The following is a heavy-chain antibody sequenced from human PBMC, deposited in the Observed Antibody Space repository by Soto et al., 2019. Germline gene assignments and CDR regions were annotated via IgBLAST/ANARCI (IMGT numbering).Heavy chain of an antibody. CDR2: ISYSGST. Sequence: PXGTLSLTCSVSGGSISSSFWSGIRQPPGKELEWIGYISYSGSTTYNPSLKSRITLSVDTSKNQFSLRVASVTAADTAVYYCARGHRAMEYYYYYGMDVWGQGTTVTVSS. CDR3: ARGHRAMEYYYYYGMDV. CDR1: GGSISSSF. J-gene: IGHJ6*02. V-gene: IGHV4-59*01. D-gene: IGHD5-18*01.